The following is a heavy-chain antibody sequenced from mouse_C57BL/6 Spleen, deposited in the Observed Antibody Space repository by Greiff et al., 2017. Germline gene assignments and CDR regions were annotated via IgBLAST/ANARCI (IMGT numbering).Heavy chain of an antibody. CDR3: AEGLGRRFDY. CDR2: IHPNSGST. J-gene: IGHJ2*01. CDR1: GYTFTSYW. V-gene: IGHV1-64*01. Sequence: VQLQQPGAELVKPGASVTLSCKASGYTFTSYWMHWVKQRPGQGLEWIGMIHPNSGSTNYNEKFKSKATLTVDKSSSTAYMHLSSLTSEDSAVYYCAEGLGRRFDYWGQGTTLTVSS. D-gene: IGHD4-1*01.